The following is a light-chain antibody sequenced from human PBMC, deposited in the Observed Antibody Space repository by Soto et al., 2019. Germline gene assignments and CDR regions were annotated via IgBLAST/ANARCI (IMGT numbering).Light chain of an antibody. CDR2: AAS. V-gene: IGKV1-39*01. CDR1: QSISSY. CDR3: QQSYSTPLT. Sequence: DIQMTQSPSSLSASVGDRVTITCRASQSISSYLNWYQQKPGKAPKLLIYAASSLQSGVPSRFSGSGSGTEFTLTISSLQPEDSAPYYCQQSYSTPLTFGRGTKVEIK. J-gene: IGKJ4*01.